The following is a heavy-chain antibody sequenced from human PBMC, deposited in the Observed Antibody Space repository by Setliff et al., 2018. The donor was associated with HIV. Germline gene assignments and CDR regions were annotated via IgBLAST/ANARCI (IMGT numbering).Heavy chain of an antibody. V-gene: IGHV2-70*17. J-gene: IGHJ6*02. D-gene: IGHD6-13*01. CDR2: MDWDDDH. Sequence: SGPTLVNPTQTLTVTCTFSGFSLSTKGMCVSWIRQPPGRALEWLARMDWDDDHFYKTSLRTRLTLSKGTSKNQVVLTLTNMGAADTGTYYCARMVTEAVPGHEFYAMDVWGQGTTVTVSS. CDR3: ARMVTEAVPGHEFYAMDV. CDR1: GFSLSTKGMC.